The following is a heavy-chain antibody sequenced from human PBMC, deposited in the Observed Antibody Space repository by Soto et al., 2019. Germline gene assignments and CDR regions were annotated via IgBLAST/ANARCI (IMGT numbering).Heavy chain of an antibody. Sequence: SETVSLTCTVSGGSVSSGSYYWSWIRQPPGKGLEWIGYIYYSGSTNYNPSLKSRVTISVGTSKNQFSLKLSSVTAADTAVYYCARAPSLVAYYFDYWGQGTLVTVSS. CDR2: IYYSGST. CDR3: ARAPSLVAYYFDY. J-gene: IGHJ4*02. CDR1: GGSVSSGSYY. D-gene: IGHD2-15*01. V-gene: IGHV4-61*01.